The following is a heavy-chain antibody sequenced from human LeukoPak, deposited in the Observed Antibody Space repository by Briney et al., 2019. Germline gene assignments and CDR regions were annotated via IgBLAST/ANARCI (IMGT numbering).Heavy chain of an antibody. Sequence: GGSLRLSCAASGFTFSSYWMSWVRQAPGKGLEWVANIKQDGSEKYYVDSVKGRFTISRDNAKNSLYLQMNSLRAEDTAVYYCAKDLYLDTAIPDYWGQGTLVTVSS. CDR2: IKQDGSEK. J-gene: IGHJ4*02. D-gene: IGHD5-18*01. V-gene: IGHV3-7*03. CDR1: GFTFSSYW. CDR3: AKDLYLDTAIPDY.